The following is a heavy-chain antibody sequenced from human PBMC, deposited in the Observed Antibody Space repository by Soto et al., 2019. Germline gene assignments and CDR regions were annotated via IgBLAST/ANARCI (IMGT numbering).Heavy chain of an antibody. D-gene: IGHD2-15*01. CDR3: ARAAPSGYCSGGSCYFDP. Sequence: SETLSLTCTVSGGSISSGDYYWSWIRQPPGKGLEWIGYIYYSGSTYYNPSLKSRVTISVDTSKNQFSLKLSSVTAADTAVYYCARAAPSGYCSGGSCYFDPWGQGTLVTVSS. CDR1: GGSISSGDYY. J-gene: IGHJ5*02. CDR2: IYYSGST. V-gene: IGHV4-30-4*01.